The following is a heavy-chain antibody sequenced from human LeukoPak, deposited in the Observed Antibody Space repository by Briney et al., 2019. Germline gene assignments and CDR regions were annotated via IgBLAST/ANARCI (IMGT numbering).Heavy chain of an antibody. D-gene: IGHD6-13*01. Sequence: SETLPLTCTVSGGSISTYYWSWIRQPPGKGLEWIGYIYYSGSTYYNPSLKSRVTISVDTSKNQFSLKLNSVTAADTAVYFCARKGAAGPSFDYWGQGTLVTVSS. CDR2: IYYSGST. CDR1: GGSISTYY. J-gene: IGHJ4*02. V-gene: IGHV4-59*08. CDR3: ARKGAAGPSFDY.